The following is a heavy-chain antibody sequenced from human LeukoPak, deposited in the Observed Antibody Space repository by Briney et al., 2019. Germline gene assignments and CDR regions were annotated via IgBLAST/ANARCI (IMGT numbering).Heavy chain of an antibody. J-gene: IGHJ4*02. V-gene: IGHV1-2*02. CDR2: INPGSGGT. Sequence: GASVKVSCKASGYTFTDYYVHWVRQAPGQGLEWMGWINPGSGGTIYTQKFQGRVTMTGDTSITTAYMELSSLRSEDTAVYYCARDLDGYSYGFDYWGQGTLVTVSS. CDR1: GYTFTDYY. D-gene: IGHD5-18*01. CDR3: ARDLDGYSYGFDY.